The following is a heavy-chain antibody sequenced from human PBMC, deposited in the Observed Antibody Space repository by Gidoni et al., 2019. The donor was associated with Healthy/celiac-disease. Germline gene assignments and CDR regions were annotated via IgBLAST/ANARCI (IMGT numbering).Heavy chain of an antibody. V-gene: IGHV3-21*01. CDR2: ISSSSSYI. D-gene: IGHD2-8*01. J-gene: IGHJ3*02. Sequence: QLVESVGVLVKPVGSLRLSCAASVFTFSSYSMNWVRQAPGKGLECVSSISSSSSYIYYADSVKGRFTISRDNAKNSMYLQMNSLRAEDTAVYYCARKDGSVCYAFDIWGQGTMVNVSS. CDR3: ARKDGSVCYAFDI. CDR1: VFTFSSYS.